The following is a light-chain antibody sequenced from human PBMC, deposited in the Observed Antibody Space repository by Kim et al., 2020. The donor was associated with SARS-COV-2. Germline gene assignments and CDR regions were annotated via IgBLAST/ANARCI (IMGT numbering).Light chain of an antibody. Sequence: PGKTARINCGGNNIGSKSVLWYQQKPGQAPVLVIYYDSDRPSGIPERFSGSNSGNTATLTISRVEAGDEADYYCQVWDSSSDHPYVFGTGTKVTVL. CDR2: YDS. V-gene: IGLV3-21*04. J-gene: IGLJ1*01. CDR3: QVWDSSSDHPYV. CDR1: NIGSKS.